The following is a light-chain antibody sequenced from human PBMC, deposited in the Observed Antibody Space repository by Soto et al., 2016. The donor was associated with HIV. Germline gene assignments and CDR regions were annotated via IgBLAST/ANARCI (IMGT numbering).Light chain of an antibody. J-gene: IGKJ4*01. Sequence: DIKLTQSPSLLSVSVGDRVTITCRASQGISSFLAWYQQKPGKAPKLLIYTASTLQSGVPSRFSGSGSGTEFTLTISSLQPEDFATYYCQQLNSYPRTFGGGTKVEIK. CDR2: TAS. CDR3: QQLNSYPRT. CDR1: QGISSF. V-gene: IGKV1-9*01.